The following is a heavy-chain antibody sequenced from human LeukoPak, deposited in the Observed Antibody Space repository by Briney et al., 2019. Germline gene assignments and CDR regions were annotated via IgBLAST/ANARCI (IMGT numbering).Heavy chain of an antibody. D-gene: IGHD5-24*01. CDR1: GDSISGTTYY. CDR2: LYYGGST. CDR3: ARGGYNYAAAY. Sequence: SETLSLTCTVSGDSISGTTYYWGWIRQPPGKGLEWIGCLYYGGSTYFNPSLKSRVTISADTSKNQFSLRLTSVIAADTAVYYCARGGYNYAAAYWGQGTLVTVSS. J-gene: IGHJ4*02. V-gene: IGHV4-39*01.